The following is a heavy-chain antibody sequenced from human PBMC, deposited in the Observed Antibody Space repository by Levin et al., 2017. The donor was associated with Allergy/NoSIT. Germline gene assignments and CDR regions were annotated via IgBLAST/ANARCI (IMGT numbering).Heavy chain of an antibody. CDR2: ISYDGSNK. CDR3: ARDDRPWIPFDY. V-gene: IGHV3-30-3*01. CDR1: GFTFSSYA. Sequence: PGGSLRLSCAASGFTFSSYAMHWVRQAPGKGLEWVAVISYDGSNKYYADSVKGRFTISRDNSKNTLYLQMNSLRAEDTAVYYCARDDRPWIPFDYWGQGTLVTVSS. J-gene: IGHJ4*02. D-gene: IGHD5-18*01.